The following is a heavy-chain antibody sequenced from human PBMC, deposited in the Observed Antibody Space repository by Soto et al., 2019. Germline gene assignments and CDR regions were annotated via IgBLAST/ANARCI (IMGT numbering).Heavy chain of an antibody. J-gene: IGHJ4*02. Sequence: ERSLRLSCKTSGFTFGNYGKGWVRHAPGKGLYWVSGISSSSRRTYYADSVRGRFTISRDNSKNTLYLQMDTLRADDTAVYYCAKVSKSGEGIECFDSWGPACLVTDSS. CDR1: GFTFGNYG. CDR2: ISSSSRRT. V-gene: IGHV3-23*01. D-gene: IGHD1-1*01. CDR3: AKVSKSGEGIECFDS.